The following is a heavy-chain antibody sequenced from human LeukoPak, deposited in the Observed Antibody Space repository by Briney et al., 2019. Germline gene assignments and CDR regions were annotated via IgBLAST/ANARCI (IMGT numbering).Heavy chain of an antibody. J-gene: IGHJ6*03. Sequence: SETLSLTCTVSGYSISSGYYWGWIRQPPGKGLEWIGSIYHSGSTYYNPSLKSRVTISVDTSKNQFSLKLSSVTAADTAVYYCASSIAARHWDYYYYYYMDVWGKGTTVTVSS. CDR2: IYHSGST. V-gene: IGHV4-38-2*02. D-gene: IGHD6-6*01. CDR3: ASSIAARHWDYYYYYYMDV. CDR1: GYSISSGYY.